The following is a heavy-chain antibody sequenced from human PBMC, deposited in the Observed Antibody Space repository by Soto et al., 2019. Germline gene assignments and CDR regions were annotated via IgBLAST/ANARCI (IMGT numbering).Heavy chain of an antibody. D-gene: IGHD3-10*01. CDR2: IYHSGST. J-gene: IGHJ6*02. CDR3: ARDQYVLWLGEPYYGMDV. V-gene: IGHV4-4*02. Sequence: PSETLSLTCAVSGGSISSSNWWSWVRQPPGKGLEWIGEIYHSGSTNYNPSLKSRVTISVDKSKNQFSLKLSSVTAADTAVYYCARDQYVLWLGEPYYGMDVWGQGTTVTVSS. CDR1: GGSISSSNW.